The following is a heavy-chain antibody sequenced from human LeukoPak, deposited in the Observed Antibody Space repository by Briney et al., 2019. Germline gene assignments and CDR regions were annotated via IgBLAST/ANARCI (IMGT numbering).Heavy chain of an antibody. CDR3: ARGTMKYRAFDI. V-gene: IGHV3-21*01. Sequence: GGSLRLSCAASGFTFSSYSMNWVRQAPGKGLEWVSSISSSSSYIYYAESVKGRLTISRDNAKNSLYLQMNSLRAEDTAVYYCARGTMKYRAFDIWGQGTMVTVSS. CDR1: GFTFSSYS. J-gene: IGHJ3*02. D-gene: IGHD3-22*01. CDR2: ISSSSSYI.